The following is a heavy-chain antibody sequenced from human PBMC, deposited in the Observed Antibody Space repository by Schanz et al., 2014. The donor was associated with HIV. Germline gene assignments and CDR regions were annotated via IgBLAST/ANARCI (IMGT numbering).Heavy chain of an antibody. J-gene: IGHJ2*01. Sequence: AQLVESGGGVVQPGGSLRLSCAASGFSSSNSVIHWVRQAPGKGLEWVSDIRGGAGGTYYADSVKGRFTISRDNSKNTLYLQMNSLRAEDTAVYYCALSRPSGYGGSWYFDLWGRGTLVAVSS. CDR2: IRGGAGGT. CDR3: ALSRPSGYGGSWYFDL. CDR1: GFSSSNSV. V-gene: IGHV3-23*04. D-gene: IGHD2-15*01.